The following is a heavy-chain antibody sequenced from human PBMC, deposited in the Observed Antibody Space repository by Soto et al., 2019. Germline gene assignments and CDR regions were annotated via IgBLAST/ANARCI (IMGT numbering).Heavy chain of an antibody. CDR2: INLNSGDT. CDR3: ARDLGGYDLYGPDT. CDR1: RDTFTDSS. J-gene: IGHJ5*02. D-gene: IGHD5-12*01. V-gene: IGHV1-2*02. Sequence: ASVKVSFTTSRDTFTDSSMHWVRQSPGQGLEWMGWINLNSGDTNYAEKFRGRVTMTRDTSIITAYMELTRLKSDDTAVYYCARDLGGYDLYGPDTWGQGTLVTVSS.